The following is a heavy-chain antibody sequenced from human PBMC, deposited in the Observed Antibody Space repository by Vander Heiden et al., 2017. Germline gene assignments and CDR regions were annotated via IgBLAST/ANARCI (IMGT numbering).Heavy chain of an antibody. D-gene: IGHD2-15*01. J-gene: IGHJ4*02. CDR2: ISSRSTYI. CDR3: TRDAELVVAGNADF. Sequence: EVQLVESGGGLVKPGGSLRLSCAASGFTFSSYSMNWVRQAPGKGLEWVSSISSRSTYIDYADSVKGRFTISRDNANNSLFLQMNSLRAEDTAMYYCTRDAELVVAGNADFWGQGTLVTVSS. CDR1: GFTFSSYS. V-gene: IGHV3-21*01.